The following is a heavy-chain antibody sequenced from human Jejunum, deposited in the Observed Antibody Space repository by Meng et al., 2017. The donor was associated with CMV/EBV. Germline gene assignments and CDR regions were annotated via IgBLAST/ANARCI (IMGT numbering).Heavy chain of an antibody. CDR2: LSGGSGDI. J-gene: IGHJ6*02. CDR3: ARDLLEWLFSAGGYQYYGMAV. Sequence: NMIWVRQSPGKGLALVSSLSGGSGDIHYADSVEGRFTISRDSAHDLLYLQMTSLRAEVTAVYYCARDLLEWLFSAGGYQYYGMAVWGQGTTVTVSS. V-gene: IGHV3-21*01. CDR1: N. D-gene: IGHD3-3*01.